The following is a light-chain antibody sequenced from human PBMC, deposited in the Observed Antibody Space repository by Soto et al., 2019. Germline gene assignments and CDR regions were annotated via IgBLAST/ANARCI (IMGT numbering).Light chain of an antibody. V-gene: IGKV1-5*03. J-gene: IGKJ4*01. Sequence: DIQMTQSPSTLSASVGDRVTITCRASQSISSWLAWYQQKPGKAPTLLIYKASSLESGVPSRVSGSGSGTEFTLTISSLQPDDFATYYCQQYNSYPLTFGGGTKVEVK. CDR3: QQYNSYPLT. CDR2: KAS. CDR1: QSISSW.